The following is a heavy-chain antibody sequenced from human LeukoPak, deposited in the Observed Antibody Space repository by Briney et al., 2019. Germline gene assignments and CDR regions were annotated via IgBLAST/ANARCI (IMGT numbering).Heavy chain of an antibody. D-gene: IGHD3-10*01. CDR3: ARQDYGSGIPLGMDV. CDR1: GGSISSSSYY. J-gene: IGHJ6*02. Sequence: SETLSLTCTVSGGSISSSSYYWGWIRQPPGKGLEWIGSIYYSGSTYYNPSLKSRVTISVDTSKNQFSLKLSSVTAADTAVYYCARQDYGSGIPLGMDVWGQGTTVTVSS. CDR2: IYYSGST. V-gene: IGHV4-39*01.